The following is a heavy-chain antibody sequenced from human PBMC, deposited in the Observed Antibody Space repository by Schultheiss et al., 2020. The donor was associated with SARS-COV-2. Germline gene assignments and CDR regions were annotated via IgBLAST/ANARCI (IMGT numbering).Heavy chain of an antibody. V-gene: IGHV4-30-4*08. CDR2: IYYSGST. Sequence: SETLSLTCTVSGGSISSSSYYWGWIRQPPGKGLEWIGYIYYSGSTYYNPSLKSRVTISVDTSKNQFSLKLSSVTAADTAVYYCARLGGDSNYYYYGMDVWGQGTTVTVSS. CDR3: ARLGGDSNYYYYGMDV. D-gene: IGHD4-17*01. J-gene: IGHJ6*02. CDR1: GGSISSSSYY.